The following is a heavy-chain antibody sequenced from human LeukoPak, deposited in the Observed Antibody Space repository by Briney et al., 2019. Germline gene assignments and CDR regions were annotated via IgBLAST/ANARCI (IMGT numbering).Heavy chain of an antibody. V-gene: IGHV3-30-3*01. D-gene: IGHD2-21*02. Sequence: PGRSLRLSCAASGFTFSSYAMHWVRQAPGKGLEWVAVISYDGSNKYYADSVKGRFTISRDNSKNTLYLQMNSLRAEDTAVYYCAKVEIAYCGGDCYSDYWGQGTLVTVSS. CDR2: ISYDGSNK. J-gene: IGHJ4*02. CDR3: AKVEIAYCGGDCYSDY. CDR1: GFTFSSYA.